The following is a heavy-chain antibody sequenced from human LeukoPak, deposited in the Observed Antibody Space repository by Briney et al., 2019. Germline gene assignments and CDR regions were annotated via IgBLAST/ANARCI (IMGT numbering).Heavy chain of an antibody. CDR2: INWNGGST. CDR3: ARSSSEGYYYYYYMDV. CDR1: GFTFDDYG. V-gene: IGHV3-20*04. Sequence: GGSLRLSCAAPGFTFDDYGMSWVRQAPGKGLEWVSGINWNGGSTGYADSVKGRFTISRDNAQNSLYLQMNSLRAEDTALYYCARSSSEGYYYYYYMDVWGKGTTVTVSS. J-gene: IGHJ6*03. D-gene: IGHD5-24*01.